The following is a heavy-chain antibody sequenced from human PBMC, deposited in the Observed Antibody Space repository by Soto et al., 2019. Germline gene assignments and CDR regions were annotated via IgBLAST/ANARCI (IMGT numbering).Heavy chain of an antibody. Sequence: SETLSLTCTVSGGSISNYYWSWIRQPAGKGLEWIGRIYTSGNTNYNPSLKGRVTMSVDMSKNQFSLKLSSVAAADTAVYYCARDGNGDNGRAFDPWGQGTLVTVSS. CDR3: ARDGNGDNGRAFDP. CDR1: GGSISNYY. J-gene: IGHJ5*02. CDR2: IYTSGNT. D-gene: IGHD4-17*01. V-gene: IGHV4-4*07.